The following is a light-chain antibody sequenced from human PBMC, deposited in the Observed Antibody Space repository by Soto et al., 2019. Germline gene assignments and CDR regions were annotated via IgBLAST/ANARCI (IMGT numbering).Light chain of an antibody. CDR1: QNIRSD. CDR2: GAS. V-gene: IGKV3D-15*01. Sequence: IVMTQSPSTLSVSPLERVTLSCRASQNIRSDLAWYQQKPGQAPRLLMYGASTRATGVPDRFSGSGSGPEYTLTITGLEPEDFAVYSCQQYGFSPISFGQGTRLEIK. CDR3: QQYGFSPIS. J-gene: IGKJ5*01.